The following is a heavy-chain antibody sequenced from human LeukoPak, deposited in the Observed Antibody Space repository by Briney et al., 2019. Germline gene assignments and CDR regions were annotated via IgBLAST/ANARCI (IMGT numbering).Heavy chain of an antibody. J-gene: IGHJ4*02. Sequence: TGGSLRLSCAASGFTFSSYAMSWVRQAPGKGLEWVSAISGSGGSTYYADSVKGLFTISRDNSKNTLYLQMNSLRAEDTAVYYCAKETWYYYDSSGYYLPDYWGQGTLVTVSS. CDR2: ISGSGGST. CDR1: GFTFSSYA. CDR3: AKETWYYYDSSGYYLPDY. D-gene: IGHD3-22*01. V-gene: IGHV3-23*01.